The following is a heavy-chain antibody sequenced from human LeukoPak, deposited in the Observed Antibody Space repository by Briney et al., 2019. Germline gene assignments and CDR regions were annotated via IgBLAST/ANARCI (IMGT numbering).Heavy chain of an antibody. Sequence: SETLSLTCTVSGGSISSSSYYWGWIRQPPGQALEWLGSIYYSGSTYNNPSLKSRVTISVDTSKNQFSLKLSSVTAADTAVYYCASSDSSGYYYVFDYWGQGTLVTVSS. J-gene: IGHJ4*02. CDR1: GGSISSSSYY. V-gene: IGHV4-39*07. D-gene: IGHD3-22*01. CDR2: IYYSGST. CDR3: ASSDSSGYYYVFDY.